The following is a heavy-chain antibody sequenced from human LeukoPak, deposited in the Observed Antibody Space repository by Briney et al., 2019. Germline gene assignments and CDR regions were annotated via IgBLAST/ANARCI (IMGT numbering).Heavy chain of an antibody. D-gene: IGHD2-2*01. CDR2: IDPSDSYT. CDR1: GYSFTSYW. Sequence: GESLKISCKGSGYSFTSYWISWVRQMPGKGLEWMGRIDPSDSYTNYSPSFQGHVTISADKSISTAYLQWSSLRASDTAMYYCARRCSSSSCPFEYWGQGTLVTVSS. CDR3: ARRCSSSSCPFEY. J-gene: IGHJ4*02. V-gene: IGHV5-10-1*01.